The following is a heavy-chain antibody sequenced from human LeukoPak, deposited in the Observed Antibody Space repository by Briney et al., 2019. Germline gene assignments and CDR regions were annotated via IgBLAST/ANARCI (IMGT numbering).Heavy chain of an antibody. J-gene: IGHJ4*02. CDR3: ARANPNWNPPDY. D-gene: IGHD1-1*01. CDR1: SDSMTSYF. V-gene: IGHV4-59*08. CDR2: VYHSGST. Sequence: LETLSLTCSVSSDSMTSYFWSWIRQPPGKGLEWIGYVYHSGSTSYNPSLKSRVSISEDTSKNQFSLKLSSVTAADTAVYYCARANPNWNPPDYWGQGTLVTVSS.